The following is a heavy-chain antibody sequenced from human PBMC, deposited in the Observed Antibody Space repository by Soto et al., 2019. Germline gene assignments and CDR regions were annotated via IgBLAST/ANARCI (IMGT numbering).Heavy chain of an antibody. J-gene: IGHJ6*02. V-gene: IGHV6-1*01. D-gene: IGHD2-15*01. CDR1: GDSVSTNIAA. Sequence: SQTLSLTCAISGDSVSTNIAAWSWIRQSPSRGLEWLGRTLYRSSKWYNEYAVSVKSRMTINPDTSRNQFSLQLNSVTPEDTAVYYCARDAAPTLHSPHGMDVWGPGTALTLSS. CDR3: ARDAAPTLHSPHGMDV. CDR2: TLYRSSKWYN.